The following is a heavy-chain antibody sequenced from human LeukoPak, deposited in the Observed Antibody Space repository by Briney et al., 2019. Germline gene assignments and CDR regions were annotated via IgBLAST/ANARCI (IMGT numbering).Heavy chain of an antibody. CDR2: IYYSGNN. Sequence: SETLSLTCIVSGGSLSSYYWSWIRQPPGKGLEWVGYIYYSGNNNNNRSFKSRVPMSVDTSKNPFSLKLSSVTAADTAIYYCARDPGAAAGTTWFDPWGQGTLVTVSS. J-gene: IGHJ5*02. CDR1: GGSLSSYY. D-gene: IGHD6-13*01. CDR3: ARDPGAAAGTTWFDP. V-gene: IGHV4-59*01.